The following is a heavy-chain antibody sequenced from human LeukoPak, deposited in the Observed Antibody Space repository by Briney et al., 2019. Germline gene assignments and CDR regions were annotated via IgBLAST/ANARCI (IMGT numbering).Heavy chain of an antibody. V-gene: IGHV1-24*01. CDR2: FDPEDGET. D-gene: IGHD2-2*01. CDR3: EGIVVVPAAQAGYYYYGMDV. CDR1: GYTLTELS. Sequence: ASVRVSCKVSGYTLTELSMHWVRQAPGKGLEWMGGFDPEDGETIYAQKFQGRVTMPEDTSTETAYMELSSLRSEDTAVYYCEGIVVVPAAQAGYYYYGMDVWGQGTTVTVSS. J-gene: IGHJ6*02.